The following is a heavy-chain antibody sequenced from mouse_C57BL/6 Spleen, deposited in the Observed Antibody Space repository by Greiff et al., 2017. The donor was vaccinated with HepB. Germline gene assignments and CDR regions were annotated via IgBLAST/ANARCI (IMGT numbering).Heavy chain of an antibody. Sequence: QVQLQQSGAELARPGASVKLSCKASGYTFTSYGISWVKQRTGQGLEWIGEIYPRSGNTYYNEKLKGKTTLTADKSSSTTYMELRSLTSVDSAVYICERYRIYDGYYVYFDVWGTVTTVTVYS. CDR1: GYTFTSYG. V-gene: IGHV1-81*01. CDR2: IYPRSGNT. J-gene: IGHJ1*03. D-gene: IGHD2-3*01. CDR3: ERYRIYDGYYVYFDV.